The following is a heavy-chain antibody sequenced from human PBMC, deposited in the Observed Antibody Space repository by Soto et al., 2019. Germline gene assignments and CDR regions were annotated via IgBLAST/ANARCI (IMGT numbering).Heavy chain of an antibody. V-gene: IGHV1-8*01. Sequence: ASVKVSCKAAGYTFTIYDINWVRQATGQGLEWMGWMNPNSGNTGYAQEFQGRVTMTRNTSISTAYMELSSLRSEDTAVYYCAIKEDIVVVVAARPASMDVWGQGTTVTVSS. CDR3: AIKEDIVVVVAARPASMDV. CDR2: MNPNSGNT. CDR1: GYTFTIYD. D-gene: IGHD2-15*01. J-gene: IGHJ6*02.